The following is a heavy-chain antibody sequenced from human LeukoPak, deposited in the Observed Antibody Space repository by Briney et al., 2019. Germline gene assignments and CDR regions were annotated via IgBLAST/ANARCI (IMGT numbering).Heavy chain of an antibody. CDR1: GFTFSSYE. CDR3: ARDDGSSWQFDY. Sequence: GGSLRLSCAASGFTFSSYEMNWVRQAPGKGLEWVSYITGSGSTIFYADSVKGRFTISRDNAKNSLYLQMNSLRAEDTAVYYCARDDGSSWQFDYWGQGTLVTVPS. D-gene: IGHD6-13*01. J-gene: IGHJ4*02. CDR2: ITGSGSTI. V-gene: IGHV3-48*03.